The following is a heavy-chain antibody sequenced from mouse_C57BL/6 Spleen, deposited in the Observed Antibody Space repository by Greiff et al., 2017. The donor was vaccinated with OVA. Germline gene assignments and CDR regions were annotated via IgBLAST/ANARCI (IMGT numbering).Heavy chain of an antibody. CDR1: GFTFSSYA. J-gene: IGHJ1*03. D-gene: IGHD1-1*01. V-gene: IGHV5-4*01. CDR3: ARDHYDSSFYWYFDD. Sequence: EVMLVESGGGLVKPGGSLKLSCAASGFTFSSYAMSWVRQTPEKRLAWVATISDGGSYTYYPDNVQGRFIISRDNAKNNLYLQMNHLKSENTTMYYGARDHYDSSFYWYFDDWGTGTTVTVSS. CDR2: ISDGGSYT.